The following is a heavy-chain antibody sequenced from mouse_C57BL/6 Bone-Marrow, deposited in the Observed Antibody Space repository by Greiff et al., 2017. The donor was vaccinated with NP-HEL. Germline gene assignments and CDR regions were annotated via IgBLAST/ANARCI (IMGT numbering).Heavy chain of an antibody. CDR3: ASPFITTVVAYWYFEV. CDR1: GYTFTGYW. J-gene: IGHJ1*03. D-gene: IGHD1-1*01. Sequence: QVQLKESGAELMKPGASVKLSCKATGYTFTGYWIEWVKQRPGHGLEWIGEILPGSGSTNYNENFKGKATFTADTSSNTAYMQLSSLTTEDSAIYYCASPFITTVVAYWYFEVWGTGTTVTVSS. V-gene: IGHV1-9*01. CDR2: ILPGSGST.